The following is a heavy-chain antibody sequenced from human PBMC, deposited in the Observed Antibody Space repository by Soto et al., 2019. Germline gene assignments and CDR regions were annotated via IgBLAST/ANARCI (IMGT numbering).Heavy chain of an antibody. V-gene: IGHV3-11*06. CDR2: ISSSSSYT. J-gene: IGHJ3*02. D-gene: IGHD3-10*01. CDR3: ARDSPITMVRGVIINAFDI. Sequence: LRLSCAASGFTFSDYYMSWIRQAPGKGLEWVSYISSSSSYTNYADSVKGRFTISRDNAKNSLYLQMNSLRAEDTAVYYCARDSPITMVRGVIINAFDIWGQGTKVTVSS. CDR1: GFTFSDYY.